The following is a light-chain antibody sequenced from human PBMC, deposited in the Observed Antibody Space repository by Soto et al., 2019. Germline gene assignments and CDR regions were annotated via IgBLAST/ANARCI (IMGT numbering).Light chain of an antibody. CDR1: RSNVGRNS. Sequence: QSVVTQPPSASQTPGQRVTISCSGSRSNVGRNSVSWYQHVPGTAPKLLIYSHDQRPSGVPDRIPASRSGTAASLAISGLRSEDEAFYYCAAWDDSLNAWVFGGGTKLTVL. CDR3: AAWDDSLNAWV. J-gene: IGLJ3*02. V-gene: IGLV1-44*01. CDR2: SHD.